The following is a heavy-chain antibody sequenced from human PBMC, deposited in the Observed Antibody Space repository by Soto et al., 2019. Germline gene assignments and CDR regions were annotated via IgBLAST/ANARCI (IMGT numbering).Heavy chain of an antibody. J-gene: IGHJ4*02. Sequence: SSETLSLTCTVSGGSISSYYWSWIRQPPGKGLEWIWYIYYSGSTNYNPSLKSRVTISVDTSKNQFSLKLSSLTAADTAVYYCALGGPANAWDYWGQGTLVTVSS. CDR2: IYYSGST. CDR1: GGSISSYY. V-gene: IGHV4-59*01. CDR3: ALGGPANAWDY. D-gene: IGHD3-16*01.